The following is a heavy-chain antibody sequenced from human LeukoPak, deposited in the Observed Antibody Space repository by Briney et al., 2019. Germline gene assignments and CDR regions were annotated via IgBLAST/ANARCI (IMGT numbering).Heavy chain of an antibody. CDR1: GFTFSSYA. CDR2: ISYDGSNK. V-gene: IGHV3-30-3*01. Sequence: PGGSLRLSCAASGFTFSSYAMHWVRQAPGKGLEWVAVISYDGSNKYYADSVKGRFTISRDNSKNTLYLQMNSLRAEDTAVYYCARDNEDGMGVWGQGTTVTVSS. D-gene: IGHD2-8*01. J-gene: IGHJ6*02. CDR3: ARDNEDGMGV.